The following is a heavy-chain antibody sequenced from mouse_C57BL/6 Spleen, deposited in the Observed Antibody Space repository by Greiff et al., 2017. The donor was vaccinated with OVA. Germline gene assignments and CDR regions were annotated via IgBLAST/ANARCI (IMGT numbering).Heavy chain of an antibody. CDR3: ARSLRYSPFAY. V-gene: IGHV5-6*01. J-gene: IGHJ3*01. D-gene: IGHD2-12*01. CDR2: ISSGGSYT. CDR1: GFTFSSYG. Sequence: EVQRVESGGDLVKPGGSLKLSCAASGFTFSSYGMSWVRQTPDKRLEWVATISSGGSYTYYPDSVKGRFTISRDNAKNTLYLQMSSLKSEDTAMYYCARSLRYSPFAYWGQGTLVTVSA.